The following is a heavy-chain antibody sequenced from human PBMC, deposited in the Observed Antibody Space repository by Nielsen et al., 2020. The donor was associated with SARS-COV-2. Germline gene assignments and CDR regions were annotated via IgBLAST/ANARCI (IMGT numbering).Heavy chain of an antibody. Sequence: GESLKISCAASGFTFSSYWMSWVRQAPGKGLEWVANIKQDGSEKYYVDSVKGRFTISRDNAKNSLYLQMNSLRAEDTAVYYCARDHPLGYNWNYEGPDYWGQGTLVTVSS. CDR2: IKQDGSEK. CDR1: GFTFSSYW. V-gene: IGHV3-7*01. J-gene: IGHJ4*02. D-gene: IGHD1-7*01. CDR3: ARDHPLGYNWNYEGPDY.